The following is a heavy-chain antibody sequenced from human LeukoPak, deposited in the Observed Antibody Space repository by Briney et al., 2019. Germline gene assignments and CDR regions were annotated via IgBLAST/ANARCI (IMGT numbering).Heavy chain of an antibody. V-gene: IGHV3-7*05. CDR2: IKEDGSEK. Sequence: AGKLSFYCAGSGVALSKCLMTGVRQAPGKGLEWVANIKEDGSEKYYVDSVKGRFTISRDNAKNSLYLQMNSLRAEDTAVYYCARDPSSDAFDIWGQGTMVTVSS. CDR3: ARDPSSDAFDI. CDR1: GVALSKCL. J-gene: IGHJ3*02.